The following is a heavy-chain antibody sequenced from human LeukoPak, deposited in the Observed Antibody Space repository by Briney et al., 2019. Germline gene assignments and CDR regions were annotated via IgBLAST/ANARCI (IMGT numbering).Heavy chain of an antibody. CDR1: GYTFTSYY. V-gene: IGHV1-46*01. CDR3: ARGYCSSTSCYTHYYYMDV. J-gene: IGHJ6*03. D-gene: IGHD2-2*02. Sequence: ASVKVSCKASGYTFTSYYMHWVRQAPGQGLEWMGIINPSGGSTSYAQKFQGRVTMTRDTSTSTVYMELSSLRSEDTAVYYCARGYCSSTSCYTHYYYMDVWGTGTTVTVSS. CDR2: INPSGGST.